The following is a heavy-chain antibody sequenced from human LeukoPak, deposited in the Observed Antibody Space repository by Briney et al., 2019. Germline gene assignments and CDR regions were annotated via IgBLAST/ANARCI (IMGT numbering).Heavy chain of an antibody. CDR1: GYTFTKHW. D-gene: IGHD2-2*01. CDR2: IHPGDSHT. V-gene: IGHV5-51*01. J-gene: IGHJ2*01. CDR3: ARQPGMTAKSWYFDL. Sequence: GESLKISCEGSGYTFTKHWIGWGRQMPGKGLEWMGIIHPGDSHTWYSPSFQGQVTISADKSISMAYLQWSSLKASDTAMYFCARQPGMTAKSWYFDLWGRGTLVTVSS.